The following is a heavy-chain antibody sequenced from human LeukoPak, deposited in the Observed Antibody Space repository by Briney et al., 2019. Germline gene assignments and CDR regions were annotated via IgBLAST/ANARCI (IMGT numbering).Heavy chain of an antibody. CDR2: ISSSSSYI. CDR3: ARDKESGNLDY. V-gene: IGHV3-21*01. Sequence: GGPLRLSCAASGFTFSSYSMNWVRPAPGQGLEWVSSISSSSSYIYYADSVKGRFTISRDNAKNSLYLQMNSLRAEDTAVYYCARDKESGNLDYWGQGTLVTVSS. CDR1: GFTFSSYS. J-gene: IGHJ4*02. D-gene: IGHD4-23*01.